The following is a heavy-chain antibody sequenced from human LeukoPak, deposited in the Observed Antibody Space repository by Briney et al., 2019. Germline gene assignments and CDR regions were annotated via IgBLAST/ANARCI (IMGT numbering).Heavy chain of an antibody. CDR3: AKAPPSTIFGVVIISWFDP. J-gene: IGHJ5*02. CDR1: GFTFSSYD. D-gene: IGHD3-3*01. CDR2: ISRSENTI. Sequence: GGSLRLSCAASGFTFSSYDMNWVRQAPGKGLEWISYISRSENTIYYADSVKGRFTISRDNAGNSLYLQMNSVRAEDTAVYYCAKAPPSTIFGVVIISWFDPWGQGTLVTVSS. V-gene: IGHV3-48*03.